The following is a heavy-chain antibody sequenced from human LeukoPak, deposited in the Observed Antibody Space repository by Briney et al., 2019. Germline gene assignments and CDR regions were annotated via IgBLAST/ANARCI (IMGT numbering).Heavy chain of an antibody. V-gene: IGHV3-23*01. CDR1: GFTFRDYA. CDR3: ATYYGSGRRFDY. D-gene: IGHD3-10*01. Sequence: GGSLGLSCAASGFTFRDYAMSWVRQAPGKGLEWVSAISGSGGSTYYADSVKGRFTISRDNSKNTLYLQMNTLRAEDTAVYYCATYYGSGRRFDYWGQGTLVTVSS. J-gene: IGHJ4*02. CDR2: ISGSGGST.